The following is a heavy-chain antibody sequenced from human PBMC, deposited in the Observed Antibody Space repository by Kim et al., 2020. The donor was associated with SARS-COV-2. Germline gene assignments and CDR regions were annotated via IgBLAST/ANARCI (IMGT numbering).Heavy chain of an antibody. CDR1: GFSFSECW. Sequence: GGSLRLSCAASGFSFSECWMDWVRQAPGKGPEWVARIDNDGTTTLYADSVKGRFTISSDNYKNTLYLQMTGLRADDTGVYYCTRAPFWGQGILVTVSS. V-gene: IGHV3-74*01. CDR3: TRAPF. CDR2: IDNDGTTT. J-gene: IGHJ4*02.